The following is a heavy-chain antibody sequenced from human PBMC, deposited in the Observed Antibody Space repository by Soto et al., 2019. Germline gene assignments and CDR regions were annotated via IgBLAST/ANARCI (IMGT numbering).Heavy chain of an antibody. Sequence: SETLSLTCAVYGGSFSGYSWSWIRQPPGKGLEWIGEINHSGSTNYNPSLKSRVTISVDTSKNQFSLKLSSVTAADTAVYYCARGRTGSSFFSHPLDYWGQGTLVTVSS. CDR3: ARGRTGSSFFSHPLDY. D-gene: IGHD1-26*01. CDR2: INHSGST. CDR1: GGSFSGYS. J-gene: IGHJ4*02. V-gene: IGHV4-34*01.